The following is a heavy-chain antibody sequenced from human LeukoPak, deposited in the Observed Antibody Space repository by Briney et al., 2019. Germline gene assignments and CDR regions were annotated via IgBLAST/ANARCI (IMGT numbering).Heavy chain of an antibody. CDR1: GYTFTSYG. Sequence: GASVKVSCKASGYTFTSYGISWVRQAPGQGLEWMGWISAYNGNTNYAQKLQGRVTMTTDTSTSTAYMELRSLRSDDTAVYYCARAGTFCGGDCSHGGYYFYYYYMDVWGKGTTVTVSS. CDR3: ARAGTFCGGDCSHGGYYFYYYYMDV. CDR2: ISAYNGNT. D-gene: IGHD2-21*01. J-gene: IGHJ6*03. V-gene: IGHV1-18*01.